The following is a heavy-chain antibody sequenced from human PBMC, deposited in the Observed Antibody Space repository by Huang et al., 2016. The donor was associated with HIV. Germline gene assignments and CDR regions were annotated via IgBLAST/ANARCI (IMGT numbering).Heavy chain of an antibody. D-gene: IGHD4-17*01. CDR2: ILYYGVNK. Sequence: QVHLVESGGGVVQPGGSLRISCAASGFTFSRYGMHWVRQAPGMGLEWVAFILYYGVNKYLSDSLEVRFTFSSDKSKNTVYLQMNSLLAGDTAIYYCAIDFEVSTVLPYWYFDFWGRGTLVIVSS. J-gene: IGHJ2*01. CDR1: GFTFSRYG. V-gene: IGHV3-30*02. CDR3: AIDFEVSTVLPYWYFDF.